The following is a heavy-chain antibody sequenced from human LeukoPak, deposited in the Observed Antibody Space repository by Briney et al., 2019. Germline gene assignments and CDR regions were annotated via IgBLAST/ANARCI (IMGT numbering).Heavy chain of an antibody. CDR1: GGSFSGYY. Sequence: SETLSLTCAVYGGSFSGYYWSWLRQPPGKGLEWIGEINHSGSTNYNPSLKSRVTISVDTSKNQFSLKLSSVTAADTAVYFCARGPYSYDSSGAFDIWGQGTMVTVSS. J-gene: IGHJ3*02. V-gene: IGHV4-34*01. CDR3: ARGPYSYDSSGAFDI. CDR2: INHSGST. D-gene: IGHD3-22*01.